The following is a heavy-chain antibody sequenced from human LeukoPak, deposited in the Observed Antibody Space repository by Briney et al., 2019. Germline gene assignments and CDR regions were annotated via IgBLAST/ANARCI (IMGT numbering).Heavy chain of an antibody. CDR3: ARLNVVPAAVDY. CDR2: IYYSGST. V-gene: IGHV4-59*08. Sequence: PSETLSLTCTVSGGSISSYYWSWIRQPPGKGLEWIGHIYYSGSTNYNPSLKSRVTISVDTSKNQFSLKLSSVTAADTAVYYCARLNVVPAAVDYWGQGTLVTVSS. J-gene: IGHJ4*02. CDR1: GGSISSYY. D-gene: IGHD2-2*01.